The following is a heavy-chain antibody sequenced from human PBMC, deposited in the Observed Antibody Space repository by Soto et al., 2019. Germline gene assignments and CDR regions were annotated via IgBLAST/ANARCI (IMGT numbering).Heavy chain of an antibody. CDR2: INHSGST. V-gene: IGHV4-34*01. CDR1: GGSFSGYY. D-gene: IGHD6-19*01. J-gene: IGHJ4*02. Sequence: QVQLQQWGAGLLKPSETLSLTCAVYGGSFSGYYWSWIRQPPGKGLEWIGEINHSGSTNYNPSLKSRVTISVDTSKNQFSLKLSSVTAADTAVYYCARTSAQWLVRVKYYFDYWGQGTLVTVSS. CDR3: ARTSAQWLVRVKYYFDY.